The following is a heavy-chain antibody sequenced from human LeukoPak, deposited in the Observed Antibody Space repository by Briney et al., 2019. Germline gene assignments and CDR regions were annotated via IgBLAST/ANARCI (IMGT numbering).Heavy chain of an antibody. Sequence: SETLSLTCAVYGGSFSGYYWSWLRQPPGKGLEWIGEINHSGSTNYNPSLKSRVTISVDTSKNQFSLKLSSVTAADTAVYYCARLLRFLEWYGGDAFDIWGQGTMVTVSS. CDR3: ARLLRFLEWYGGDAFDI. J-gene: IGHJ3*02. V-gene: IGHV4-34*01. D-gene: IGHD3-3*01. CDR1: GGSFSGYY. CDR2: INHSGST.